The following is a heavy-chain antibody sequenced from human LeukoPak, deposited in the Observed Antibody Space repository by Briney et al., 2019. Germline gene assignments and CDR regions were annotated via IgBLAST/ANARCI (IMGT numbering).Heavy chain of an antibody. CDR1: GFTFSSYA. D-gene: IGHD7-27*01. CDR3: ARPQANWCYFDY. J-gene: IGHJ4*02. V-gene: IGHV3-30-3*01. CDR2: ISYDGSNK. Sequence: GGSLRLSCAASGFTFSSYAMHWVRQAPGKGLEWVAVISYDGSNKYYADSVKGRFTISRDNSKNTLYLQMNSLRAEDTAVYYCARPQANWCYFDYWGQGTLVTVSS.